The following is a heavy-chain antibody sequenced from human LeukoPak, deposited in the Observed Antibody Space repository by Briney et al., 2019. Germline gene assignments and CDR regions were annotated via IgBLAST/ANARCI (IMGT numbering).Heavy chain of an antibody. CDR3: ARASDDILTGYFDY. CDR1: GYTFTSYG. CDR2: ISAYNGNT. Sequence: ASVKVSCKASGYTFTSYGISWVQQAPGQGLEWMGWISAYNGNTNYAQKLQGRVTMTTDTSTSTAYMELRSLRSDDTAVYYCARASDDILTGYFDYSGQGTLVAVSS. V-gene: IGHV1-18*01. J-gene: IGHJ4*02. D-gene: IGHD3-9*01.